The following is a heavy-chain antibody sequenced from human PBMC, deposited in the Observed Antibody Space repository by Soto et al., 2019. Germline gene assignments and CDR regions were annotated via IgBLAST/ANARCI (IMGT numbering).Heavy chain of an antibody. Sequence: ASVRVSCKASGYGLTSYYMHWVRQAPGQGLEWMGIINPSGGSTSYAQKFQGRVTMTRDTSTSTVYMELSSLRSEDTAVYYCARDFPTVTTQGSSDYYYYGMYFRGQRTTVTVSS. CDR3: ARDFPTVTTQGSSDYYYYGMYF. CDR2: INPSGGST. J-gene: IGHJ6*02. D-gene: IGHD4-4*01. CDR1: GYGLTSYY. V-gene: IGHV1-46*01.